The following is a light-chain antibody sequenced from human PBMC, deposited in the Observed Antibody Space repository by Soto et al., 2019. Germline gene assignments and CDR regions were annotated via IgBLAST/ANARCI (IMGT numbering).Light chain of an antibody. J-gene: IGLJ2*01. Sequence: QSVLTQPPSASGTPGQRGTISCSGSSSNIGSNTVNWYQQLPGTAPKLLIYSNNQRPSGVPDRFSGSKSGTSASLAISGLQSEDEADYYCAAWDDSLKVFGGGTKLTVL. CDR2: SNN. CDR1: SSNIGSNT. CDR3: AAWDDSLKV. V-gene: IGLV1-44*01.